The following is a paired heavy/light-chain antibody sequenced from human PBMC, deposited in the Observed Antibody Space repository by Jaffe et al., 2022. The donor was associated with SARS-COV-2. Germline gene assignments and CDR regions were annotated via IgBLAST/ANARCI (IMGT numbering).Heavy chain of an antibody. CDR3: ARGGYCTSAICYLYMDV. J-gene: IGHJ6*03. CDR1: GYTFTSYA. V-gene: IGHV7-4-1*02. CDR2: INPTTGNP. D-gene: IGHD2-2*01. Sequence: QVQLVQSGSELKKPGASVKVSCKASGYTFTSYAVHWVRQAPGQGLEWMGYINPTTGNPTYAQGFTGRFVFSLDTSVSTAHLQISSLEAEDTAVYYCARGGYCTSAICYLYMDVWGKGTTVNVSS.
Light chain of an antibody. CDR2: KDT. V-gene: IGLV3-25*03. CDR1: ALPKQY. J-gene: IGLJ3*02. CDR3: QSADSGGAYRAV. Sequence: SSELTQPPSVSVSPGQTATITCSGDALPKQYAHWYQQKPGQAPFLVISKDTERASGIPERFSGSSSGTTVTLTISGVQAEDEADYYCQSADSGGAYRAVFGGGTKLTVL.